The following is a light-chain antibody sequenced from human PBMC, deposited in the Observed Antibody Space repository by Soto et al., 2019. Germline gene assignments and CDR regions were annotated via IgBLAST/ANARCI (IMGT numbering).Light chain of an antibody. CDR1: SPNIGAGYD. CDR2: GNS. CDR3: QSYDSSLSDWV. V-gene: IGLV1-40*01. Sequence: QSVLTQPPSVSGAPGKRVTISCTGSSPNIGAGYDVHWYQQLPGTAPKLLIYGNSNRPSGVPDRFSGSKSGTSASLAITGLRAEDEADYYCQSYDSSLSDWVFGGGTKLTVL. J-gene: IGLJ3*02.